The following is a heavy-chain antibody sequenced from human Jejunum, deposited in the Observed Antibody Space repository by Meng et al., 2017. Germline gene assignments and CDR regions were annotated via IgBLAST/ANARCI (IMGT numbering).Heavy chain of an antibody. CDR3: ARRNCTNGVCNLDY. D-gene: IGHD2-8*01. CDR1: GGSISGYY. CDR2: ILYTGTT. V-gene: IGHV4-59*01. Sequence: SETLSLTCTVSGGSISGYYWSWIRQPPGKGLEWIGYILYTGTTIYNPSLESRVSISVDTSKTQFSLKLSSVTAADTAVYYCARRNCTNGVCNLDYWGQGTLVTVSS. J-gene: IGHJ4*02.